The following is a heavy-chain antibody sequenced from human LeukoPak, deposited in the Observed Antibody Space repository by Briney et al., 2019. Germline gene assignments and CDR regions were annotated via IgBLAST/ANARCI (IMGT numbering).Heavy chain of an antibody. Sequence: PGGSLRLSCAASGFTVSSNYMSWVRQAPGKGLEWVSVIYSGGSTYYADSVKGRFTISRDNSKNTLYLQMNSLRAEDTAVYYCARAGVGATMGIFDYSGQGTLVTVSS. CDR2: IYSGGST. CDR1: GFTVSSNY. V-gene: IGHV3-66*02. J-gene: IGHJ4*02. CDR3: ARAGVGATMGIFDY. D-gene: IGHD1-26*01.